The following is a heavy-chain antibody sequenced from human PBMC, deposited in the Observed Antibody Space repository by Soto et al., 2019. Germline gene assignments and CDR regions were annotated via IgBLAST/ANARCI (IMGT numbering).Heavy chain of an antibody. D-gene: IGHD6-6*01. CDR2: ISAYNGDT. Sequence: QVQLLQSGAEVKKPGASVKVSCKASGYTFTNYGITWVRQAPGQGLEWMGLISAYNGDTHYTQRLQGRVTMTTDTSTSTAYMELRGLRSDDTAVYYCARVRQLVVYFYYYMDVWGKGTTVTVSS. CDR3: ARVRQLVVYFYYYMDV. V-gene: IGHV1-18*01. CDR1: GYTFTNYG. J-gene: IGHJ6*03.